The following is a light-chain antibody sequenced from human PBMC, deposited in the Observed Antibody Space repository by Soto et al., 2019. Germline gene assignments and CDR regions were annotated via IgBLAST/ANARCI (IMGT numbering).Light chain of an antibody. CDR3: QQYNNWPHT. Sequence: EIVMTQSPATLSVSPGERATLSCRASQSVSGNLAWYQQKPGQAPRLLIFGASARATGIPARFSGSGSGTEFTLTISSLQSEDFAVYYCQQYNNWPHTFGQGTKVEIK. CDR2: GAS. CDR1: QSVSGN. J-gene: IGKJ1*01. V-gene: IGKV3-15*01.